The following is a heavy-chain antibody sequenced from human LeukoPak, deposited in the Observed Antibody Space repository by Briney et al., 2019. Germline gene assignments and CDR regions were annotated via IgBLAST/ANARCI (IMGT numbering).Heavy chain of an antibody. CDR3: ARVRDIVVVVAADFDY. CDR1: GFTFSSYS. V-gene: IGHV3-21*01. Sequence: GGSLRLSCAASGFTFSSYSRNWVRQAPGKGLEWVSSISSSSSYIYYADSVKGRFTISRDNAKNSLYLQMNSLRAEDTAVYYCARVRDIVVVVAADFDYWGQGTLVTVSS. J-gene: IGHJ4*02. D-gene: IGHD2-15*01. CDR2: ISSSSSYI.